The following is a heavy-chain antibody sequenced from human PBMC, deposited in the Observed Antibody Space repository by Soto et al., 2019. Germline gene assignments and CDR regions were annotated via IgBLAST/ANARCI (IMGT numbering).Heavy chain of an antibody. J-gene: IGHJ6*02. CDR1: GGSISSGGYY. CDR2: IYYSGST. Sequence: SETLSLTCTVSGGSISSGGYYWSWIRQHPGKGLEWIGYIYYSGSTYYNPSLKSRVTISVDTSKNQFSLKLSSVTAADTAVYYCARDRRGGGMDVWGQGTTVTVSS. V-gene: IGHV4-31*03. D-gene: IGHD3-16*01. CDR3: ARDRRGGGMDV.